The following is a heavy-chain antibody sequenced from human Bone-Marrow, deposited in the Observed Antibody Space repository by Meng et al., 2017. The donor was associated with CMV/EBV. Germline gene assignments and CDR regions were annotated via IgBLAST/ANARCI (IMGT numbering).Heavy chain of an antibody. Sequence: GGSLRLSCAASGFTFSSYAMSWVRQAPGKGLEWVANIKQDGNEKYYVDSVKGRFTISRDNAKNSVYLQMNSLRVEDTAVYYCARDGYYDSSGRNLNWGQGTLVTVSS. CDR1: GFTFSSYA. D-gene: IGHD3-22*01. CDR2: IKQDGNEK. J-gene: IGHJ4*02. CDR3: ARDGYYDSSGRNLN. V-gene: IGHV3-7*01.